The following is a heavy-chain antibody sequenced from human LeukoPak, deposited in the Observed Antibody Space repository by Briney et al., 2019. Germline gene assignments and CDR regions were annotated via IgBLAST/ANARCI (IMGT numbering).Heavy chain of an antibody. CDR1: GFTFSSYW. V-gene: IGHV3-7*01. Sequence: GGSLRLSCAASGFTFSSYWMSWVRQAPGKGLEWVANIKQDGSEKYYVDSVKGRFTISRDNAKNSLYLQMNSLRAEDTAVYYCARENLAGDNWFDPWGQGTLVTVS. CDR2: IKQDGSEK. D-gene: IGHD6-13*01. CDR3: ARENLAGDNWFDP. J-gene: IGHJ5*02.